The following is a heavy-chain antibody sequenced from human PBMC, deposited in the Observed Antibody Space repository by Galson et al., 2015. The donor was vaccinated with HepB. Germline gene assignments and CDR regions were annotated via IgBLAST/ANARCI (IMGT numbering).Heavy chain of an antibody. Sequence: SLRLSCAASRLTVSSNYMNWVRQAPGKGLEWVSVIYSGGSTYYADSVKGRFNISRDNSKNTLYFQLSSLRAEDTAVYYCARRFGDSGYFDYWGQGTLVTVSA. D-gene: IGHD1-26*01. CDR1: RLTVSSNY. CDR2: IYSGGST. CDR3: ARRFGDSGYFDY. J-gene: IGHJ4*02. V-gene: IGHV3-53*01.